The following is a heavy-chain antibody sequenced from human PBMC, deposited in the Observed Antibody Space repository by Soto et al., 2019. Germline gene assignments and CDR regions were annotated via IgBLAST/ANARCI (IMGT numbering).Heavy chain of an antibody. CDR2: IYSGGTT. Sequence: EVQLVESGGGLVQPGGSLRLSCAASGFTVSSNYMSWVRQAPGKGLERVSIIYSGGTTYYADSVKGRFTISRDNSKNMLYLQMNSLRAEDTAVYYCARAGISQAAAGSLDCCPIDSWGQGTLVTVSS. J-gene: IGHJ4*02. CDR3: ARAGISQAAAGSLDCCPIDS. V-gene: IGHV3-66*01. CDR1: GFTVSSNY. D-gene: IGHD6-13*01.